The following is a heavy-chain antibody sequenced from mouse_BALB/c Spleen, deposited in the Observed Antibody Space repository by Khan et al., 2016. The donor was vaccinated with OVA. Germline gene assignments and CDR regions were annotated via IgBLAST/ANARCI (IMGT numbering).Heavy chain of an antibody. CDR2: ISSGGSS. D-gene: IGHD1-1*01. CDR3: ARYYWFTY. CDR1: GFTFSNYA. Sequence: EVELVESGGGLVKPGGSLKLSCAASGFTFSNYAMSWVRQTPEKRLEWVASISSGGSSYYSDSVKGRFTISRDNARNILYLQMSSLRSEDSAMYYCARYYWFTYWGQGTLVTVSA. V-gene: IGHV5-6-5*01. J-gene: IGHJ3*01.